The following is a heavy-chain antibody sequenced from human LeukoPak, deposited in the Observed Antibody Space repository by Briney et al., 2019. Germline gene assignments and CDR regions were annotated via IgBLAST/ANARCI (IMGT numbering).Heavy chain of an antibody. CDR3: ARGWRDFWSGYYFLGWFDP. V-gene: IGHV4-34*01. CDR2: INHSGST. Sequence: SETLSLTCAVYGGSFSGYYWSWIRQPPGKGLEWMGEINHSGSTNYNPSLKSRVTISVDTSKNQFSLKLSSVTAADTAVYYCARGWRDFWSGYYFLGWFDPWGQGTLVTVSS. D-gene: IGHD3-3*01. CDR1: GGSFSGYY. J-gene: IGHJ5*02.